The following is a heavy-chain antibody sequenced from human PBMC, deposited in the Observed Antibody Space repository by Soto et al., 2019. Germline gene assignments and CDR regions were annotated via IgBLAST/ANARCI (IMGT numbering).Heavy chain of an antibody. CDR1: GYTFTSYG. CDR2: ISAYNGNT. J-gene: IGHJ4*02. V-gene: IGHV1-18*04. CDR3: ASMLVGATSFDY. D-gene: IGHD1-26*01. Sequence: EASLKVSCKASGYTFTSYGISWVRQAPGQGLEWMGWISAYNGNTNYAQKLQGRVTMTTDTSTSTAYMELRSLRSDDTAVYYCASMLVGATSFDYWGQGTLVTVSS.